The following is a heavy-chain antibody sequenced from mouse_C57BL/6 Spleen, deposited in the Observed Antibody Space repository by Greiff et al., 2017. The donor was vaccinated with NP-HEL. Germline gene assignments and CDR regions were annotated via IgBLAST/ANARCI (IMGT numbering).Heavy chain of an antibody. J-gene: IGHJ2*01. V-gene: IGHV1-80*01. CDR2: IYPGDGDT. CDR1: GYAFSSYW. Sequence: QVHVKQSGAELVKPGASVKISCKASGYAFSSYWMNWVKQRPGKGLEWIGQIYPGDGDTNYNGKFKGKATLTADKSSSTAYMQLSSLTSEDSAVYFGASIYYGNWEDFDYWGQGTTLTVSS. D-gene: IGHD2-1*01. CDR3: ASIYYGNWEDFDY.